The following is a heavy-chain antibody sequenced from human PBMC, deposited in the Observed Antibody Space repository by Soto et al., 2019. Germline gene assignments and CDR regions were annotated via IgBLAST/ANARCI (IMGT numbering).Heavy chain of an antibody. J-gene: IGHJ3*02. D-gene: IGHD3-22*01. CDR1: GFTFSSYA. V-gene: IGHV3-30-3*01. CDR3: ARFPTSITMIVVVPNDAFDI. CDR2: ISYDGSNK. Sequence: PGGSLRLSCAASGFTFSSYAMHWVRQAPGKGLEWVAVISYDGSNKYYADSVKGRFTISRDNSKNTLYLQMNSLRAEDTAVYYCARFPTSITMIVVVPNDAFDIWGQGTMVTVSS.